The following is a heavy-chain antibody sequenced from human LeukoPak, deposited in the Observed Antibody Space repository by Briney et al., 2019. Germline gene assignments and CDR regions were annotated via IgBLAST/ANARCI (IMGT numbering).Heavy chain of an antibody. V-gene: IGHV1-46*01. CDR3: ARVVPGERHFDY. CDR2: INPSGGST. CDR1: GGTFSSYA. J-gene: IGHJ4*02. D-gene: IGHD3-16*01. Sequence: GSSVKVSCEASGGTFSSYAISWVRQAPGQGLEWMGIINPSGGSTSYAQKFQGRVTMTRDTSTSTVYMELSSLRSEDTAVYYCARVVPGERHFDYWGQGTLATVSS.